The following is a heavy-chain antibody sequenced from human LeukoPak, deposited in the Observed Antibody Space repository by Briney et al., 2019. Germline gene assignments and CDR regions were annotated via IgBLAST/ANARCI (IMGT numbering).Heavy chain of an antibody. CDR3: AREDSGSYYDY. Sequence: SVKVSCKASGGTFSSYAISWVRQAPGQGLEWMGRIIPILGIANYAQKFQGRVTITADKSTSTAYMELSSLRSEDTAVYYCAREDSGSYYDYWGQGTLVTVSS. D-gene: IGHD1-26*01. CDR2: IIPILGIA. J-gene: IGHJ4*02. CDR1: GGTFSSYA. V-gene: IGHV1-69*04.